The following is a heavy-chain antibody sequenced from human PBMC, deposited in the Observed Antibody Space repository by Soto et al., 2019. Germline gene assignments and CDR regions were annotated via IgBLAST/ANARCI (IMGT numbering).Heavy chain of an antibody. CDR1: GDSINNYY. CDR3: ARVRSSGYYWDYFDY. D-gene: IGHD3-22*01. Sequence: QVQLQESGPGLVKPSETLSLTCTVSGDSINNYYWTWIRQPPGKVLEWIGKIYYSGRTSYNPSLESRVIISVDRSKNQISLKVSSVNAADTAVYHCARVRSSGYYWDYFDYWGQRALVTGSS. CDR2: IYYSGRT. J-gene: IGHJ4*02. V-gene: IGHV4-59*01.